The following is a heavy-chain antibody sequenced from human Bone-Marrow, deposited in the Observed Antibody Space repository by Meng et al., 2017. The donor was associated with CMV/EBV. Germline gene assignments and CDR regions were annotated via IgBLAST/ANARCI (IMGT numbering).Heavy chain of an antibody. D-gene: IGHD6-13*01. CDR2: IIPILGIA. CDR3: ARVASIAAPFDY. J-gene: IGHJ4*02. V-gene: IGHV1-69*02. Sequence: SVKVSCKASGGTFSSYTISWVRQAPGQGLEWMGRIIPILGIANYAQKFQGRVTITADKSTSTAYMELSSLRSEDTAVYYCARVASIAAPFDYWGQGTRVTCSS. CDR1: GGTFSSYT.